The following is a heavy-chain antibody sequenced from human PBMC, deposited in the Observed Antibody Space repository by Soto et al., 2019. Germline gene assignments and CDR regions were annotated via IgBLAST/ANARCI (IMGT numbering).Heavy chain of an antibody. CDR3: ARAGIVQVSYAMDV. CDR1: GGSIGGDS. V-gene: IGHV4-59*01. CDR2: IYHSGST. J-gene: IGHJ6*02. Sequence: SETLSLTCTVSGGSIGGDSWSWIRQSPGKGLDFIGYIYHSGSTNYNPSLKSRVTISMDTSKNQFSLRLSSVTAADTAVYYCARAGIVQVSYAMDVWGQATTVTVSS. D-gene: IGHD2-8*01.